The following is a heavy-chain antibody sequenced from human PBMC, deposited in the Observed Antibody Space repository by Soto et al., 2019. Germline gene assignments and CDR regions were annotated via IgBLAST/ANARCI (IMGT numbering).Heavy chain of an antibody. D-gene: IGHD6-6*01. J-gene: IGHJ6*03. V-gene: IGHV3-64*01. CDR1: GFTFSSDA. CDR2: ISSNGIGT. Sequence: EVQLVESGGGLAQPGGSLRLSCAASGFTFSSDAMDWVRQAPGKGLEYVSGISSNGIGTYYASSVKGRFTISRDNSRDTVYLLFDSLRPEDMAVYYCARRARADYYYMDVWGKGTTVTVS. CDR3: ARRARADYYYMDV.